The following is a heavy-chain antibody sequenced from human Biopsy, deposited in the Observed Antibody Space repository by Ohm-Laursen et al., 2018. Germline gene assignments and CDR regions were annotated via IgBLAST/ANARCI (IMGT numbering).Heavy chain of an antibody. V-gene: IGHV3-33*01. Sequence: SLRLSCSAPGFIFKSYGMHWVRQAPGKGLEWVALIWYDGSDQYYADSVKGRFTISRDNSKNTVYLQMNSLRAEDTAVYYCARDQREHYQFDSWGQGTRVTVSS. CDR1: GFIFKSYG. CDR2: IWYDGSDQ. D-gene: IGHD1-26*01. J-gene: IGHJ4*02. CDR3: ARDQREHYQFDS.